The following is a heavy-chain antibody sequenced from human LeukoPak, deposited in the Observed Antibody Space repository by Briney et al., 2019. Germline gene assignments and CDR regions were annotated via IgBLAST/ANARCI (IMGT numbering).Heavy chain of an antibody. CDR1: GFTFSSYG. J-gene: IGHJ6*03. Sequence: GSLRLSCAASGFTFSSYGMHWVRQAPGKGLEWVAVIWYDGSNKYYADSVKGRFTISRDNSKNTLYLQMNSLRAEDTAVYYCAKGYCSSTSRYYYYYMDVWGKGTTVTVSS. CDR3: AKGYCSSTSRYYYYYMDV. D-gene: IGHD2-2*01. CDR2: IWYDGSNK. V-gene: IGHV3-33*06.